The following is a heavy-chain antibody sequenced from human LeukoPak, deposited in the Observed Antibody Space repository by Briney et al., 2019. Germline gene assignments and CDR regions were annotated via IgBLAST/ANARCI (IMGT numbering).Heavy chain of an antibody. CDR3: ARGIGNGYRLFDY. V-gene: IGHV1-46*01. CDR2: INPNGGST. Sequence: GASVKVSFKASGYTFTSYFMHWVRQAPGQGLEWMGIINPNGGSTRYAQKFQGRVTMTRDTSTSTVFIEMSSLRSEDTAVYYCARGIGNGYRLFDYWGQGTLVTVSS. D-gene: IGHD5-24*01. CDR1: GYTFTSYF. J-gene: IGHJ4*02.